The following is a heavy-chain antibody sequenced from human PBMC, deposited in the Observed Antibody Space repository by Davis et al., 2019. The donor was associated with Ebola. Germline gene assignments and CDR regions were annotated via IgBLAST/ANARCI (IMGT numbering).Heavy chain of an antibody. CDR2: IRYDGSNK. D-gene: IGHD3-9*01. V-gene: IGHV3-30*02. CDR3: ASRRGGPQNGWDILAGYP. J-gene: IGHJ4*02. Sequence: GESLKISCAASGFTFSNYGMHWVRQAPGKGLEWVAYIRYDGSNKYYADSVKGRFTISRDNSKNTLYLQMNSLRTEDTAVYYCASRRGGPQNGWDILAGYPWGQGTLVTVSS. CDR1: GFTFSNYG.